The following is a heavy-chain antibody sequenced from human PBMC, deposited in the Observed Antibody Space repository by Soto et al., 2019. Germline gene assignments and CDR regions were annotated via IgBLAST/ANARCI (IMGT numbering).Heavy chain of an antibody. CDR2: IYHSGST. J-gene: IGHJ4*02. V-gene: IGHV4-30-2*01. CDR3: TRHLVDF. Sequence: SETLSLTCAVSGGSISSGGYSWSWIRQPPGKGLEWIGYIYHSGSTYYNPSLKSRVTISVDTSKNQFSLKLSSVTAADTAFYYCTRHLVDFWGQGTLVTVS. CDR1: GGSISSGGYS.